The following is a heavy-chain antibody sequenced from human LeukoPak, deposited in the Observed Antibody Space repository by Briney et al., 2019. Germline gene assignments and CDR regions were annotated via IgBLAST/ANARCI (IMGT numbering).Heavy chain of an antibody. CDR3: TTEDIVLMVYAI. J-gene: IGHJ4*02. V-gene: IGHV3-15*01. CDR2: IKSKTDGGTT. D-gene: IGHD2-8*01. CDR1: GFTFSNAW. Sequence: GGSLRLSCAASGFTFSNAWMSWVRQAPGKGPEWVGRIKSKTDGGTTDYAAPVKGRFTISRDDSKNTLYLQMNSLKTEDTAVYYCTTEDIVLMVYAIWGQGTLVTVSS.